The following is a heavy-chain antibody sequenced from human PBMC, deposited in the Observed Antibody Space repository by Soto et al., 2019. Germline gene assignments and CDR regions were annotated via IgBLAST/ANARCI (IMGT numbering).Heavy chain of an antibody. V-gene: IGHV3-11*01. CDR3: ARDVDADFRTDFDY. Sequence: GGSLRLSCAASGFTFSDYYIHWIRRAPGKGLEWISYISGNGEIIQYAASARGRSTISRDNAENSVYLEMDSLRAEDTALYYCARDVDADFRTDFDYWGQGTLVTVSS. CDR2: ISGNGEII. D-gene: IGHD4-17*01. CDR1: GFTFSDYY. J-gene: IGHJ4*02.